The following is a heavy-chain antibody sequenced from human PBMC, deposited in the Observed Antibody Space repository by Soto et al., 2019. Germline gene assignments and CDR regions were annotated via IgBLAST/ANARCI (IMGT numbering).Heavy chain of an antibody. CDR3: ARGAYYYDSSALGY. V-gene: IGHV3-13*04. CDR2: IGTAGDT. CDR1: GFTFSSYD. J-gene: IGHJ4*02. D-gene: IGHD3-22*01. Sequence: GGSLRLSCAASGFTFSSYDMHWVRQATGKGLEWVSAIGTAGDTYYPGSVKGRFTISRENAKNSLYLQMNSLRAGDTAVYYCARGAYYYDSSALGYWGQGTLVTVSS.